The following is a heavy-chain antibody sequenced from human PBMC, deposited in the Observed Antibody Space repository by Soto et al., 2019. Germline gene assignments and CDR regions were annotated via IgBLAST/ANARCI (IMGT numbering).Heavy chain of an antibody. CDR3: ARGTAVTRRSTHYYYYYMDV. J-gene: IGHJ6*03. D-gene: IGHD2-2*01. V-gene: IGHV1-69*02. Sequence: GASVKVSCKAPGGTFSSYTISWVRQAPGQGLEWMGRIIPILGIANYAQKFQGRVTITADKSTSTAYMELSSLRSEDTAVYYCARGTAVTRRSTHYYYYYMDVWGKGTTVTVSS. CDR1: GGTFSSYT. CDR2: IIPILGIA.